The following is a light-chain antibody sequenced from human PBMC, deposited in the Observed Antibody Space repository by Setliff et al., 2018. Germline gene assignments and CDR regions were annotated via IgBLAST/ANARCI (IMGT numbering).Light chain of an antibody. J-gene: IGLJ1*01. CDR2: DVS. Sequence: SALTQPASVSGSPGQSVTISCTGTNNDVGAYNYVSWYQQHPGKAPKFMIYDVSKRSSEASDRFSGSKSGNTASLTISGLQAEDEADYYCCSYAGGSTYVFGTGTKVTVL. V-gene: IGLV2-23*02. CDR3: CSYAGGSTYV. CDR1: NNDVGAYNY.